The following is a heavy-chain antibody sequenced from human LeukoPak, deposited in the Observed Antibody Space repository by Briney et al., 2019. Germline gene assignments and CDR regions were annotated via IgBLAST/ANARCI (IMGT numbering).Heavy chain of an antibody. Sequence: GGSLRLSCAASGFTFSSYAMHWVRQAPGKGLECVSAISSNGGSTYYANSVKGRFTISRDNSKNTLYLQMGSLRAEDMAVYYCARDLGGPSIVGAIDYWGQGTLVTVSS. J-gene: IGHJ4*02. CDR2: ISSNGGST. V-gene: IGHV3-64*01. D-gene: IGHD1-26*01. CDR3: ARDLGGPSIVGAIDY. CDR1: GFTFSSYA.